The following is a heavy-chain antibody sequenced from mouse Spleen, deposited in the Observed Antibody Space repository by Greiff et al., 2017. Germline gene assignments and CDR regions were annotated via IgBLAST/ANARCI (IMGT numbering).Heavy chain of an antibody. V-gene: IGHV2-9-1*01. CDR3: ARNSGTGTEYYFDY. CDR1: GFSLTSYA. Sequence: VKLVESGPGLVAPSQSLSITCTVSGFSLTSYAISWVRQPPGKGLEWLGVIWTGGGTNYNSALKSRLSISKDNSKSQVFLKMNSLQTDDTARYYCARNSGTGTEYYFDYWGQGTTLTVSS. D-gene: IGHD3-3*01. CDR2: IWTGGGT. J-gene: IGHJ2*01.